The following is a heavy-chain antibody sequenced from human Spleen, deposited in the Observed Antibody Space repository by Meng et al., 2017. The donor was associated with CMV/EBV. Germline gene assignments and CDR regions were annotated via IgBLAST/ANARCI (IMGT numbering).Heavy chain of an antibody. CDR3: AMRGGSYRY. J-gene: IGHJ4*02. D-gene: IGHD1-26*01. V-gene: IGHV4-4*02. Sequence: LACAVAYRYISSINWWSCVRQPQGKGLEWIGEIYHSGSTNYNPSPKSRVTISVDKSKNQFSLKLSSVTAADTAVYYCAMRGGSYRYWGQGTLVTVSS. CDR2: IYHSGST. CDR1: YRYISSINW.